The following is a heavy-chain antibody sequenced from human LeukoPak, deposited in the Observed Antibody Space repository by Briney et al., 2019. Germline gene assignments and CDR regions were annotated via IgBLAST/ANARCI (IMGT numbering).Heavy chain of an antibody. CDR3: ARSGVATCHY. V-gene: IGHV3-23*01. J-gene: IGHJ4*02. Sequence: GGSLRLSCQASGFPFSNYAMSWLRQAPGKGLEGVSSINNGGGGSFFADSVKDRFTISRDDSRSVVYLQMNSLSAEDTAVYYCARSGVATCHYWGQGILVTVSS. CDR2: INNGGGGS. D-gene: IGHD2-15*01. CDR1: GFPFSNYA.